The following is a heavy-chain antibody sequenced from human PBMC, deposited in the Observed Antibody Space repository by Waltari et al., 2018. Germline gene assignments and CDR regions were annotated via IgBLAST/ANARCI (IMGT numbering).Heavy chain of an antibody. CDR1: GFMFNQYG. CDR2: KWEDESNQ. D-gene: IGHD1-1*01. J-gene: IGHJ4*02. V-gene: IGHV3-33*01. CDR3: TFSTTQDY. Sequence: QVHLLESGGGVVQPGSSLRLSCEASGFMFNQYGRKWVRQAPGKGLEWVEVKWEDESNQYYAESVKGRFTISRDNSKNTMYLQMSSLRPEDTGVYYCTFSTTQDYWGQGTLVTVSS.